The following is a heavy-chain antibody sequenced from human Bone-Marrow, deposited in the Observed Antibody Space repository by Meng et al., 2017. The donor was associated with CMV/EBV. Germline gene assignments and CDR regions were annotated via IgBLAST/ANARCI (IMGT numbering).Heavy chain of an antibody. CDR2: INPNSGGT. Sequence: ASVKVSCKASGYTFTGYYMHWVRQAPGQGLEGMGWINPNSGGTNYAQKFQGRVTMTRDTSISTAYMELSRLRSDDTAVYYCAREGDIVVVPAAARYYYYGLDVWGQGPTVTVSS. D-gene: IGHD2-2*01. CDR3: AREGDIVVVPAAARYYYYGLDV. V-gene: IGHV1-2*02. J-gene: IGHJ6*02. CDR1: GYTFTGYY.